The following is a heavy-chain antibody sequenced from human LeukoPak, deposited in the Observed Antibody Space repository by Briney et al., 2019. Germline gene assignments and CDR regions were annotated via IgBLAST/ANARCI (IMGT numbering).Heavy chain of an antibody. CDR2: ISGSGGST. CDR1: GFTFSSYS. CDR3: AKIWGDYRRDYFDY. V-gene: IGHV3-23*01. Sequence: GGSLRLSCAASGFTFSSYSMNWVRQAPGKGLEWVSAISGSGGSTYYADSVKGRFTISRDNSKNTLYLQMNSLRAEDTAVYYCAKIWGDYRRDYFDYWGQGTLVTVSS. J-gene: IGHJ4*02. D-gene: IGHD4-11*01.